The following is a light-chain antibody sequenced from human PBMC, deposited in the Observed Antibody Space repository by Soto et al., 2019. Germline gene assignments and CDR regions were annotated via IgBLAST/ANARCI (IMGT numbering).Light chain of an antibody. CDR3: QQYNNWPPLT. Sequence: AWYQQKPGQAPRLLIYGASPRATGIPARFSGSGSGTEFTLTINSLQSEDFAIYYCQQYNNWPPLTFGGGTKVEIK. J-gene: IGKJ4*01. CDR2: GAS. V-gene: IGKV3-15*01.